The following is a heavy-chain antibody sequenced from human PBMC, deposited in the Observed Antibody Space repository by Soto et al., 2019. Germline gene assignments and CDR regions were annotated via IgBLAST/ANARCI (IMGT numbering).Heavy chain of an antibody. D-gene: IGHD1-1*01. CDR2: ISYDGKNE. CDR3: AKDLVAFTTGRRSPFGS. J-gene: IGHJ4*02. Sequence: WWSLRLSCSPSVFTFRAYGMHWCRQAPGKGLEWVAVISYDGKNEYYADSVKGRFSISRDSSKNTLYLQMNSLRAEDTAVYYCAKDLVAFTTGRRSPFGSWGQGTLVTVSS. CDR1: VFTFRAYG. V-gene: IGHV3-30*18.